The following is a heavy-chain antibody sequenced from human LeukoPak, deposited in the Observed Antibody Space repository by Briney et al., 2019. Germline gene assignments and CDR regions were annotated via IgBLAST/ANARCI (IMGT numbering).Heavy chain of an antibody. Sequence: GGSLRLSCAASGFTFSSYAMSWVRQAPGKGLEWVSAISGSGGSTYYADSVKGRFAISRDNSKNTLYLQMNSLRAEDTAVYYCAKATRSLPAAIDYWGQGTLVTVSS. CDR1: GFTFSSYA. J-gene: IGHJ4*02. D-gene: IGHD2-2*01. V-gene: IGHV3-23*01. CDR3: AKATRSLPAAIDY. CDR2: ISGSGGST.